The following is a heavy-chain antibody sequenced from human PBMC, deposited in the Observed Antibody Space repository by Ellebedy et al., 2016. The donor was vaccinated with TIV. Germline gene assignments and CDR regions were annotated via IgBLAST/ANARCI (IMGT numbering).Heavy chain of an antibody. Sequence: ASVKVSXXVSGYTLTELSMYWVRQAPGKGLEWMGGFDPEDGETIYAQKFQGRVTMTEDTSTDTAYMELSSLRSEDTALYYCAKPIFAGSSWYGGYFDLWGRGTLVTVSS. D-gene: IGHD6-13*01. CDR3: AKPIFAGSSWYGGYFDL. CDR2: FDPEDGET. J-gene: IGHJ2*01. V-gene: IGHV1-24*01. CDR1: GYTLTELS.